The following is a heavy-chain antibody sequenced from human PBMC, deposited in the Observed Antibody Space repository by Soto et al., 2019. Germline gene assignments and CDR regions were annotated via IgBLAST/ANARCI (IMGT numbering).Heavy chain of an antibody. J-gene: IGHJ4*02. CDR3: ARVYSSSWSYYFDY. D-gene: IGHD6-13*01. CDR1: GYTFTSYG. Sequence: ASVKVSCKASGYTFTSYGISWLRQAPGQGLEWMGWISAYNGNTNYAQKLQGRVTMTTDTSTSTAYMELRSLRSDDTAVYYCARVYSSSWSYYFDYWGQGTLVTVSS. CDR2: ISAYNGNT. V-gene: IGHV1-18*04.